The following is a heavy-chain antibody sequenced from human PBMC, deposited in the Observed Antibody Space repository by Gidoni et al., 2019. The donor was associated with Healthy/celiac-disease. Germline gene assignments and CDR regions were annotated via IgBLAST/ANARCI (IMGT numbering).Heavy chain of an antibody. D-gene: IGHD5-12*01. CDR3: ARDRGIRGYAMNAFDI. Sequence: LEWIGYIYYSGSTYYNPSLKSRVTISVDTSKNQFSLKLSSVTAGDTAVYYCARDRGIRGYAMNAFDIWGQGTMVTVSS. V-gene: IGHV4-31*02. J-gene: IGHJ3*02. CDR2: IYYSGST.